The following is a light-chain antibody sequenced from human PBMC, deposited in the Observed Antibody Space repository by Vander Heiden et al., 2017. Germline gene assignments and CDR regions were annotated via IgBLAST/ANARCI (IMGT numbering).Light chain of an antibody. CDR1: SSDVGGHNY. CDR2: EVS. V-gene: IGLV2-8*01. CDR3: SSYGGSNNFV. J-gene: IGLJ1*01. Sequence: SALTQPPSAPGSPGQSVTISCTGTSSDVGGHNYVSWYQQHPGKAPKLMIYEVSKRPSGVPDRFSGSKSGNTASLTVSGLQADDEADYYCSSYGGSNNFVFGTGTKLTVL.